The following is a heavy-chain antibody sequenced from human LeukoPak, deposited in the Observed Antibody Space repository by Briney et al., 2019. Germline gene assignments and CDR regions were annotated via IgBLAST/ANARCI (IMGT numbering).Heavy chain of an antibody. CDR2: ISYDGSNK. CDR3: ARGYSSGWYYFDY. CDR1: GFTFSSYA. Sequence: GGSLRLSCAASGFTFSSYAMHWVRQAPGKGLEWVAVISYDGSNKYYADSVKGRFTISRDNSKNTLYLQMNSLRAEDTAVYYCARGYSSGWYYFDYWGQGTLVTVSS. D-gene: IGHD6-19*01. V-gene: IGHV3-30*04. J-gene: IGHJ4*02.